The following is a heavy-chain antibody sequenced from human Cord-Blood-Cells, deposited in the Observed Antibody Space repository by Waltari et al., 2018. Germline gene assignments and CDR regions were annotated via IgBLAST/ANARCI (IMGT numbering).Heavy chain of an antibody. D-gene: IGHD2-15*01. Sequence: QVQLVESGGGVVPPGRSLRLSCAASGFTFSSYGMHWVRQAPGKGLEWVAVIWYDGSNKYYADSVKGRFTISRDNSKNTLYLQMNSLRAEDTAMYYCAKDSWAGAFDIWGQGTMVTVSS. J-gene: IGHJ3*02. CDR1: GFTFSSYG. CDR3: AKDSWAGAFDI. V-gene: IGHV3-30*18. CDR2: IWYDGSNK.